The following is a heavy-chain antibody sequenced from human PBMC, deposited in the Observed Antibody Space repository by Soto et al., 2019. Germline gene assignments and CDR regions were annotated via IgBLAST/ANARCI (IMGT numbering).Heavy chain of an antibody. CDR3: ARDGEYCSGGSCYSRTLRVRYFDL. CDR2: ISYDGSNK. CDR1: GFTFSSYA. Sequence: QVQLVESGGGVVQPGRSLRLSCAASGFTFSSYAMHWVRQAPGKGLEWVAVISYDGSNKYYADSVKGRFTISRDNSKNSLYLQINIWGVEDTVVFYCARDGEYCSGGSCYSRTLRVRYFDLGGRGTLFTVSS. V-gene: IGHV3-30-3*01. J-gene: IGHJ2*01. D-gene: IGHD2-15*01.